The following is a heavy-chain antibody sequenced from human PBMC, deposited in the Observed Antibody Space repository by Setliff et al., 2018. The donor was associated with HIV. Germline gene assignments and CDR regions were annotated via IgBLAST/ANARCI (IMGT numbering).Heavy chain of an antibody. CDR1: GYSFTSHY. V-gene: IGHV1-46*01. D-gene: IGHD5-12*01. CDR3: ASAGAWQRNALDI. CDR2: INPTGGST. Sequence: ASVKVSCKPSGYSFTSHYMHWVRQAPGQGLEWMGVINPTGGSTRNTQKFQGRVAMTRDTSTSTVYMELSSLRSEDTAVYYCASAGAWQRNALDIWGQGTMVTVS. J-gene: IGHJ3*02.